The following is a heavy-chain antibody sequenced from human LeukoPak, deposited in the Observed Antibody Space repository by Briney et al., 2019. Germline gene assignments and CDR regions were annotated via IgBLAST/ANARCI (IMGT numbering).Heavy chain of an antibody. J-gene: IGHJ3*02. V-gene: IGHV3-15*01. CDR3: TTHYEVGATAFDI. CDR2: IKNKADGGTT. Sequence: PGGSLRLSCAASGLSFKNAWMNWVRQAPGKGLEWVGRIKNKADGGTTDYAAPAKGRFTISRDDSENTLYLQMNSLETEDTAVYYCTTHYEVGATAFDIWGQGTMVTVSS. D-gene: IGHD1-26*01. CDR1: GLSFKNAW.